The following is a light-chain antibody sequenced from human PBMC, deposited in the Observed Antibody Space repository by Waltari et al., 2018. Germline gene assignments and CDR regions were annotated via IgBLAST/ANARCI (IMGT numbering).Light chain of an antibody. Sequence: QSVLTQPPSVSGAPGQRVTIPCTGSSSNIGAGYDVHWYRHLPGTAPKLLIYTTTHRPSGVPDRFSGSKSGTSASLAITGLQAEDETDYYCLCYDSSLSGWVFGGGTKLTVL. J-gene: IGLJ3*02. CDR1: SSNIGAGYD. V-gene: IGLV1-40*01. CDR2: TTT. CDR3: LCYDSSLSGWV.